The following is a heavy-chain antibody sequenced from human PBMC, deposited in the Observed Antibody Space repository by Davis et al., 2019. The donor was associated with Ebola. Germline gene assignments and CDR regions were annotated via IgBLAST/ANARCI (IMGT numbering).Heavy chain of an antibody. Sequence: AASVKVSCKASGGTFSSYAISWVRQAPGQGLEWMGIINPSGGSTSYAQKFQGRVTMTRDTSTSTVYMELSSLRSEDTAVYYCARDGTLDAFDIWGQGTMVTVSS. J-gene: IGHJ3*02. CDR1: GGTFSSYA. V-gene: IGHV1-46*01. CDR2: INPSGGST. D-gene: IGHD1-26*01. CDR3: ARDGTLDAFDI.